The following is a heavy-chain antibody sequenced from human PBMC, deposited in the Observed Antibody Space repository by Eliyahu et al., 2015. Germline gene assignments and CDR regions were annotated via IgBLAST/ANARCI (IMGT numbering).Heavy chain of an antibody. D-gene: IGHD3-22*01. J-gene: IGHJ5*01. Sequence: QVQLVESGGHVVQPGRSLRLSCAAXGFTINNYVMHWVRQPPGKGLEWVAVLWYDGSTTYYAESVKGRFTISRDGSKNTLLLQMNTLRVEDTAVYYCVRESSNGIEDSWGQGTLVTVSA. V-gene: IGHV3-33*01. CDR2: LWYDGSTT. CDR1: GFTINNYV. CDR3: VRESSNGIEDS.